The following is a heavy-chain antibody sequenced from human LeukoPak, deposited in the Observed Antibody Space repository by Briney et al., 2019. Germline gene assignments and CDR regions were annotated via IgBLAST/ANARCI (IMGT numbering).Heavy chain of an antibody. J-gene: IGHJ4*02. CDR3: AGRVTGYSSGYVY. D-gene: IGHD5-18*01. CDR2: ISGSAHKI. Sequence: GGSLRLSCVASGFTFSNYAMSWVRQAPEKGLDWVSVISGSAHKIRYADSVKGRFTISRDNSENTVYLQMNNLRAEDTALYYCAGRVTGYSSGYVYWGQGTLVTVSS. V-gene: IGHV3-23*01. CDR1: GFTFSNYA.